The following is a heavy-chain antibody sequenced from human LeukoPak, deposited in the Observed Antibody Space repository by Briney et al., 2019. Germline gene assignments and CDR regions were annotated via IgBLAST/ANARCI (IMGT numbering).Heavy chain of an antibody. V-gene: IGHV4-59*01. CDR2: FYYSGST. J-gene: IGHJ6*02. Sequence: PSETLSLTCTVSGGSISSYYWSWIRQPPGKGLEWIGHFYYSGSTNYNPSLKSRVTISVDTSKNQFSLKLSSVTAADTAAYYCAREGRYYGSGSYYNGYYYYGMDVWGQGTTVTVSS. CDR1: GGSISSYY. D-gene: IGHD3-10*01. CDR3: AREGRYYGSGSYYNGYYYYGMDV.